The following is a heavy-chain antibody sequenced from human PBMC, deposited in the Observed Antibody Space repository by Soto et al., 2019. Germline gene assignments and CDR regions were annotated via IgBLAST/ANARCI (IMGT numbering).Heavy chain of an antibody. Sequence: SETLSLTCAVYGGFLSESYWTWIRQPPGMGLEWIGEINHVGGTNYNPSLKSRVTMSVDTSQNQFSLRLISVTAADTAMYFCVRIRYQLPSSVLWLDPWGQGTPVTVS. J-gene: IGHJ5*02. CDR1: GGFLSESY. D-gene: IGHD3-16*01. CDR3: VRIRYQLPSSVLWLDP. V-gene: IGHV4-34*01. CDR2: INHVGGT.